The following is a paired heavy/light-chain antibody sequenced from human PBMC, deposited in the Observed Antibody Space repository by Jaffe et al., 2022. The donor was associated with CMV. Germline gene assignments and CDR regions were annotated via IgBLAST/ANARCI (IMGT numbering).Light chain of an antibody. J-gene: IGKJ3*01. CDR3: IQARQTPPT. CDR1: QSLLHSNGYNY. V-gene: IGKV2-28*01. CDR2: LGS. Sequence: DIVMTQSPLSLPVTPGEPASISCRSSQSLLHSNGYNYLDWYLQKPGQSPQLLIYLGSNRASGVPDRFSGSGSGTDFTLKISRVEAEDVGVYYCIQARQTPPTFGPGTKVDLK.
Heavy chain of an antibody. CDR3: ARRGGYYETLTDHVEP. J-gene: IGHJ4*02. CDR1: GYNFTNYW. V-gene: IGHV5-10-1*03. Sequence: EVQLVQSGAEVKKPGESLRISCKGSGYNFTNYWITWVRLMPGKGLEWMGRIDASDSYTNYNPALQGHVIISVDKSISTAYLKWSSLKASDTAMYYCARRGGYYETLTDHVEPWGQGTLVTVSS. D-gene: IGHD3-9*01. CDR2: IDASDSYT.